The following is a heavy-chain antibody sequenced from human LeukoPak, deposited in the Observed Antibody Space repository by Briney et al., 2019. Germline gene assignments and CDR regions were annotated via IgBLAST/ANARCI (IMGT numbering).Heavy chain of an antibody. CDR3: AIAQTWDGLFES. CDR2: ISINTNT. D-gene: IGHD1-26*01. Sequence: GGSLTLSCAASGIAVSGNYMSWVRQTPGKGLEWVSFISINTNTFYADSVRGRFTISGDTSKNTLLLQMNSLRDEDSAIYYCAIAQTWDGLFESWGQGTLVTVSS. J-gene: IGHJ4*02. CDR1: GIAVSGNY. V-gene: IGHV3-53*01.